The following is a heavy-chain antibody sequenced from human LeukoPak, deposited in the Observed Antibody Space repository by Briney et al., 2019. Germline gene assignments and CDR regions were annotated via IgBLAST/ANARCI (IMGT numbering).Heavy chain of an antibody. CDR3: ASPGNWGHDAFDI. CDR1: GYTFSSNG. D-gene: IGHD7-27*01. CDR2: ISGYNGNT. Sequence: GASVKVSCKASGYTFSSNGISWVRQAPGQGLEWLGWISGYNGNTNYAQKFQGRVTLTTDTSTSTAYMELSSLRSEDTAVYYCASPGNWGHDAFDIWGQGTMVTVSS. J-gene: IGHJ3*02. V-gene: IGHV1-18*01.